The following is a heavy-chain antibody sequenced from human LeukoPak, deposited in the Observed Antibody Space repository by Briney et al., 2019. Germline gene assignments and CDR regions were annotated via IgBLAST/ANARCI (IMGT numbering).Heavy chain of an antibody. D-gene: IGHD3-10*01. CDR3: ARDRGNPDSFSI. V-gene: IGHV3-74*01. J-gene: IGHJ3*02. CDR2: INADGSTI. CDR1: GYHFSPFW. Sequence: GGSLRLSCAASGYHFSPFWMHWVRQDPGKGLVLVSHINADGSTIVSADSVKGRFTISRDNAKNTQFLQMDSLRAEDTAVYYCARDRGNPDSFSIWGQGTVVTVSS.